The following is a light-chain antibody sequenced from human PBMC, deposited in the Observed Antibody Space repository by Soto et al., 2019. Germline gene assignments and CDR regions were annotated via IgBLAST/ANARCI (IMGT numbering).Light chain of an antibody. V-gene: IGLV3-1*01. CDR2: QDT. J-gene: IGLJ1*01. CDR1: KLGDKY. Sequence: SYELPQPPSVSVSPGQTASFTCSGDKLGDKYACWYQQKPGQSPVLVIYQDTKRPSGIPERFSGSNSGNTATLTISGTQAMDEADYYCQAWDSSTACVFGTGTKLTVL. CDR3: QAWDSSTACV.